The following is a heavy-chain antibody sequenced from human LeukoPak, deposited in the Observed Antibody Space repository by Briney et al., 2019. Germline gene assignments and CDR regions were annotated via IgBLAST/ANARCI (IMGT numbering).Heavy chain of an antibody. CDR1: GGSVSSSSYY. CDR3: ARRAGIFGDFDY. J-gene: IGHJ4*02. CDR2: IYYSGST. Sequence: SETLSLTCTVSGGSVSSSSYYWGWIRQPPGTGLEWIGSIYYSGSTYYNPSLKSRVTISVDTSKNQFSLKLSSVTAADTAVYYCARRAGIFGDFDYWGQGTLVTVSS. D-gene: IGHD3-3*02. V-gene: IGHV4-39*01.